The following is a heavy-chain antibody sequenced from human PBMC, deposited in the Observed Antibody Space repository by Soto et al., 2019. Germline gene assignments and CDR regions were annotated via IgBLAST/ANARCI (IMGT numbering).Heavy chain of an antibody. Sequence: PGGALRLSCAASGFTFSSYGMHWVRQAPGKGLEWVAVISYDGSNKYYADSVKGRFTISRDNSKNTLYLQMNSLRAEDTAVYYCAKALMTPVTIRPFDYWGQGTLVTVSS. CDR1: GFTFSSYG. V-gene: IGHV3-30*18. J-gene: IGHJ4*02. CDR3: AKALMTPVTIRPFDY. D-gene: IGHD4-17*01. CDR2: ISYDGSNK.